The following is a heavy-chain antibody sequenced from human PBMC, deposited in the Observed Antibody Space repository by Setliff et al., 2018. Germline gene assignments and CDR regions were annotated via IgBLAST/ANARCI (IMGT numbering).Heavy chain of an antibody. Sequence: GSLRISCAASGFTFNSYWMSWVRQAPGKGLEWVANINQHGSAKYYVDSVKGRFTISRDNAKNSLYQQMNSLRAEDTAVYYCARIGYNGWNFDYWGQGTLVTVSS. V-gene: IGHV3-7*01. D-gene: IGHD1-26*01. CDR3: ARIGYNGWNFDY. CDR2: INQHGSAK. J-gene: IGHJ4*02. CDR1: GFTFNSYW.